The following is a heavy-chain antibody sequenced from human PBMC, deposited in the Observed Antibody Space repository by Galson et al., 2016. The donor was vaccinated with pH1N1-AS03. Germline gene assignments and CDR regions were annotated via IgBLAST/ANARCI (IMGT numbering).Heavy chain of an antibody. J-gene: IGHJ6*02. CDR3: ARDPRGPCSSATCATTYYFGMDV. V-gene: IGHV1-2*04. CDR2: INPKNGVT. Sequence: SVKVSCKASGYIFTDFYVHWVRQAPGQGLEWMGWINPKNGVTNYAQKFQAWVTMTGDTSISTAYMELHGLKSDNKAVYYCARDPRGPCSSATCATTYYFGMDVWGQGTTVIVSS. CDR1: GYIFTDFY. D-gene: IGHD1-26*01.